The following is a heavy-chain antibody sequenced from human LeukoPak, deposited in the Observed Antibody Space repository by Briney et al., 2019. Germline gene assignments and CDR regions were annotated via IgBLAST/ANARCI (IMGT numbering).Heavy chain of an antibody. CDR2: IGIDSGNT. J-gene: IGHJ4*02. CDR1: GFTFSDYS. D-gene: IGHD5-24*01. Sequence: GGSLRLSCAASGFTFSDYSMNWVRQAPGKGLEWISYIGIDSGNTNYADSVKGRFTISGDKAKNSLYLQKNSLRVEDTAVYYCARDYKYAFDNWGQGTLVTVSS. V-gene: IGHV3-48*01. CDR3: ARDYKYAFDN.